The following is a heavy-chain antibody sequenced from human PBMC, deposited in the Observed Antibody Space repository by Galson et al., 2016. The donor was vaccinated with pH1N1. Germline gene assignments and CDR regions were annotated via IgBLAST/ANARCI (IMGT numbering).Heavy chain of an antibody. Sequence: QSGAEVKKPGESLKIPCKGSGYSFTSYWIGWVRQMPGKGLEWMGIIYPGDSDTRYSPSFQGQVTISADKSTSTAYLQWSSLKASDTAIYYCARYAVTYYYDSSGYPDWYFDLWGRGTLVSVSS. CDR2: IYPGDSDT. CDR1: GYSFTSYW. V-gene: IGHV5-51*03. D-gene: IGHD3-22*01. CDR3: ARYAVTYYYDSSGYPDWYFDL. J-gene: IGHJ2*01.